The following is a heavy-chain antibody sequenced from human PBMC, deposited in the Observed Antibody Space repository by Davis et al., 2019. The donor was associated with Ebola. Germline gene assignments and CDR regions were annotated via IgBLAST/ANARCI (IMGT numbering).Heavy chain of an antibody. V-gene: IGHV1-18*01. CDR3: ARDIGLGQQLAHFPRGNYYYGMDV. D-gene: IGHD6-13*01. CDR2: ISAYNGNT. J-gene: IGHJ6*02. Sequence: ASVKVSCKASGGTFSSYAISWVRQAPGQGLEWMGWISAYNGNTNYAQKLQGRVTMTTDTSTSTAYMELRSLRSDDTAVYYCARDIGLGQQLAHFPRGNYYYGMDVWGQGTTVTVSS. CDR1: GGTFSSYA.